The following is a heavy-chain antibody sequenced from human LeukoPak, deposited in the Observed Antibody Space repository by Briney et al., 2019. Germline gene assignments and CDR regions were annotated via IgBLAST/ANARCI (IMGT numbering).Heavy chain of an antibody. CDR3: ARGGPSVGAAFVY. V-gene: IGHV1-69*02. CDR2: IIPILGIA. J-gene: IGHJ4*02. CDR1: GGTFSSYT. D-gene: IGHD1-26*01. Sequence: SVKVSCKASGGTFSSYTISWVRQAPGQGLEWMGRIIPILGIANYAQKFQGRVTITADKSTSTAYMELSSLRSEDTAVYYCARGGPSVGAAFVYWDQGTLVTVSS.